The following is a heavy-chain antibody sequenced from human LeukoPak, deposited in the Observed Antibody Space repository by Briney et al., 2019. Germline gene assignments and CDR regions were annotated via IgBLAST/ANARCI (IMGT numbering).Heavy chain of an antibody. D-gene: IGHD6-13*01. J-gene: IGHJ4*02. CDR2: ISSSSNMI. CDR3: ATASGGWYRYYFDS. Sequence: GGSLRLSCAASGFTFSSYEMIWVRQAPGKGLEWLSYISSSSNMIFYAESVKGRFTISRDNAKNSLYLQMSSLRAEDTAIYYCATASGGWYRYYFDSWGQGTLVTVSS. V-gene: IGHV3-48*03. CDR1: GFTFSSYE.